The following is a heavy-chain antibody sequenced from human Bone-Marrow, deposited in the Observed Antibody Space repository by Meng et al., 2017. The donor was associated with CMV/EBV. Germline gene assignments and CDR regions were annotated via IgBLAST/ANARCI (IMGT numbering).Heavy chain of an antibody. CDR1: GDTFTGYY. CDR3: ARDLMRYCSSTSCYTLGY. CDR2: INPNSGGT. D-gene: IGHD2-2*02. Sequence: ASVKVSCKASGDTFTGYYMHWVRQAPGQGLEWMGWINPNSGGTNYAQKFQGRVTMTRDMAISTAYMVMSRLRSDDTAVYYCARDLMRYCSSTSCYTLGYWGQGKLVTVSS. J-gene: IGHJ4*02. V-gene: IGHV1-2*02.